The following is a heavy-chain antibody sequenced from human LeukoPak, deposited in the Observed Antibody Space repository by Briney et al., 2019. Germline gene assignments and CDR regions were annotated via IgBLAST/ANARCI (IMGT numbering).Heavy chain of an antibody. CDR2: SSSVGSYK. D-gene: IGHD3-22*01. CDR1: GFIFSDYD. Sequence: PGGSLRLTCAASGFIFSDYDMNWVRQAPGEGLEWVALSSSVGSYKYYGDSVKGRFTISRDNSKNTLYLQMNSLRAEDTAVYYCAKDVPTFYFDSSGYPIFDYWGQGTLVTVSS. V-gene: IGHV3-23*01. J-gene: IGHJ4*02. CDR3: AKDVPTFYFDSSGYPIFDY.